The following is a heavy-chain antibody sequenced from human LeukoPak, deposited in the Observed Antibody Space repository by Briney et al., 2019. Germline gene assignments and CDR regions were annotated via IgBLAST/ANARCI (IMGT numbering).Heavy chain of an antibody. CDR2: INSDGSST. D-gene: IGHD3-10*01. CDR1: GFTFSSYW. V-gene: IGHV3-74*01. Sequence: PGGSLRLSCAASGFTFSSYWMHWVRQAPGKGLVWVSRINSDGSSTSYADSVKGRFTISRDNAKNTLYLQMNSLRAEDTAVYYCARVYGSGSYYNGYYYYYMDVWGKGTTVTISS. J-gene: IGHJ6*03. CDR3: ARVYGSGSYYNGYYYYYMDV.